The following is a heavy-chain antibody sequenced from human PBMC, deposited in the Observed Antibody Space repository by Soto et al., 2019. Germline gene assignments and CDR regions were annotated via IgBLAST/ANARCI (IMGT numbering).Heavy chain of an antibody. Sequence: ASVKVSCKASGGTFSSYAISWVRQAPGQGLEWMGGIIPIFGTANYAQKFQGRVTITADESTSTAYMELSSLRSEDTAVYYCAIGGSGSYYNGGPHRDYWGQGTLVTVSS. D-gene: IGHD3-10*01. J-gene: IGHJ4*02. CDR1: GGTFSSYA. CDR3: AIGGSGSYYNGGPHRDY. V-gene: IGHV1-69*13. CDR2: IIPIFGTA.